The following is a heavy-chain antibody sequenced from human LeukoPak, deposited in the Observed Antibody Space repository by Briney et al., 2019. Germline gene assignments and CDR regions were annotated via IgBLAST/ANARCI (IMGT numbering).Heavy chain of an antibody. CDR2: ISYDGSNK. Sequence: GGSLRLSCAASGFTFSSYVMHWVRRAPGKGLEWVAVISYDGSNKYYADSVKGRFTISRDNSKNTLYLQMNSLRAEDTAVYYCARVDGVYTNVGAFDIWGQGTMVTVSS. V-gene: IGHV3-30-3*01. CDR1: GFTFSSYV. J-gene: IGHJ3*02. CDR3: ARVDGVYTNVGAFDI. D-gene: IGHD6-13*01.